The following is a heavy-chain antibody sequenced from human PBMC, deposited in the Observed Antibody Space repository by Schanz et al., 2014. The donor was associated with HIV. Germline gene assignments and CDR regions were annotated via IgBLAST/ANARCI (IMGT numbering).Heavy chain of an antibody. V-gene: IGHV3-23*01. CDR1: GLTFNSYA. CDR2: ITGSGGHT. Sequence: EVQLLESGGGLAQPGGSLRLSCAASGLTFNSYAMIWVRQAPGKGLEWVSTITGSGGHTYYAASVKGRFTISRDNSKTTLFLKMNSLRVEDTAVYYCANSGYCSSGRGYTRGSDVDVWGQGTTVTVSS. D-gene: IGHD2-8*01. CDR3: ANSGYCSSGRGYTRGSDVDV. J-gene: IGHJ6*01.